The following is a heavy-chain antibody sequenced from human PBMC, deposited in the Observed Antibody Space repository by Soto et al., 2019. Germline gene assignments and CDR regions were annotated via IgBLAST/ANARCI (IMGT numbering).Heavy chain of an antibody. V-gene: IGHV3-21*04. J-gene: IGHJ5*02. CDR1: GFTFSSYS. Sequence: GGSLRLSCAASGFTFSSYSMNWVRQAPGKGLEWVSSISSSSSYIYYADSVKGRFTISRDNAKNSLYLQMNSLRAEDTAVYYCARVREPGYCSGGSCSFDPWGQGTLVTVSS. D-gene: IGHD2-15*01. CDR2: ISSSSSYI. CDR3: ARVREPGYCSGGSCSFDP.